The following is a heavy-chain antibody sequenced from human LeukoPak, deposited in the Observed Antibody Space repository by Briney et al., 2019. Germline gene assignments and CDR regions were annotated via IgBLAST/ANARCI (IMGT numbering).Heavy chain of an antibody. CDR1: GFTFSDHY. J-gene: IGHJ6*03. CDR2: TRNKANSYTT. V-gene: IGHV3-72*01. CDR3: ARSSYYYYYMDV. Sequence: GGSLRLSCAASGFTFSDHYMDWVRQAPGKGLEWVGRTRNKANSYTTEYAASVKGRFTISRDDSKNSLYLQMNSLKTEDTAVYYCARSSYYYYYMDVWGKGTTVTVSS.